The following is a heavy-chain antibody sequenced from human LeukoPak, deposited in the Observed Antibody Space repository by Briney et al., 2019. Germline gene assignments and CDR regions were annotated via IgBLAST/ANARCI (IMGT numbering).Heavy chain of an antibody. CDR3: ASYLTSIPSGMDV. V-gene: IGHV3-74*01. CDR1: GFTFSSYW. D-gene: IGHD2/OR15-2a*01. CDR2: ISTDGSSR. Sequence: PGGSLRLSCAASGFTFSSYWMHWLRQEPRKGLVWVSRISTDGSSRSCADSVKGRFTISRANGKNTLYLQMNSLRAEDTAVYYCASYLTSIPSGMDVWGQGATVTVSS. J-gene: IGHJ6*02.